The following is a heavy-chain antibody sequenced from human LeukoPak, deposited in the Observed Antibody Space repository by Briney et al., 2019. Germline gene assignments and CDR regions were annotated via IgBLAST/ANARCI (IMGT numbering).Heavy chain of an antibody. CDR3: AAQYYDFWSGYSPFDY. J-gene: IGHJ4*02. D-gene: IGHD3-3*01. V-gene: IGHV3-74*01. Sequence: GGSPRLSSAASGFTFSSYWMHWVRQAPGKGLVWVSRINTDGSSTSYAASVKGRFTISRDNAKITLYLQMNSLRAEDTAVYYCAAQYYDFWSGYSPFDYWGQGTLVTVSS. CDR1: GFTFSSYW. CDR2: INTDGSST.